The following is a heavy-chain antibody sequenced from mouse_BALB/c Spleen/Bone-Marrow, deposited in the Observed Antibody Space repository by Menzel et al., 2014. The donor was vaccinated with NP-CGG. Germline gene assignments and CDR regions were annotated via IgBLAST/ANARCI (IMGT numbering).Heavy chain of an antibody. CDR1: GYTFTTYT. D-gene: IGHD4-1*01. CDR3: ARWELGGFDY. Sequence: QVQLQQSGAELARPGASVKMSCKASGYTFTTYTMHWVKQRPGQGLEWIGYINPSSGYTNYNQKFKDTATLTADKSSSTAYLQLSSVTSEDSAVYYCARWELGGFDYWGQGPTRTASS. J-gene: IGHJ2*01. CDR2: INPSSGYT. V-gene: IGHV1-4*01.